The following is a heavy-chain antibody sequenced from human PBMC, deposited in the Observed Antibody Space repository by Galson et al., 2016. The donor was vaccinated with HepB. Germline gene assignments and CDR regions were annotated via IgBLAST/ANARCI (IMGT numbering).Heavy chain of an antibody. D-gene: IGHD2-2*01. V-gene: IGHV2-5*02. CDR3: AYGGYAGGHFFQN. CDR2: IYSDEGE. CDR1: GFSLTTSRLG. Sequence: PALVNPTQTLTLTCTFSGFSLTTSRLGVGWIRQAPGEALEWLAFIYSDEGERYNPSLQTRLTITKDTSKNQVVLTMTGLDPTDTATYFCAYGGYAGGHFFQNWGQGTPVIVSS. J-gene: IGHJ1*01.